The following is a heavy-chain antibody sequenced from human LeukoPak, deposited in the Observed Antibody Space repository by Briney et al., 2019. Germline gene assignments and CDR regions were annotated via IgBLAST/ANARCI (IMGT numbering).Heavy chain of an antibody. D-gene: IGHD3-10*01. Sequence: GGSLRLSCAASGFTLSSYGMHWVRQAPGKGLDWVAFIRYDGRNNYYADSVKGRFTISRDNSKNTLYLQMNSLRAEDTAVYYCARKKYYYGSSYYYYMDVWGKGTTVTISS. CDR1: GFTLSSYG. V-gene: IGHV3-30*02. CDR3: ARKKYYYGSSYYYYMDV. J-gene: IGHJ6*03. CDR2: IRYDGRNN.